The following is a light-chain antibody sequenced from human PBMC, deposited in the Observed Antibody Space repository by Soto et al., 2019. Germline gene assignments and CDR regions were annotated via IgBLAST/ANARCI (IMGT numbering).Light chain of an antibody. Sequence: AIRMTQSPSSLSAATGDRVTITCRASQSISTYLAWYQQKPGKAPKLLIYGASTLQSGVPSRFSGSGSGTDFTLTISCLQSEDFATYYCQQYYSNVPITFGQGTRLA. CDR3: QQYYSNVPIT. V-gene: IGKV1-8*01. J-gene: IGKJ5*01. CDR1: QSISTY. CDR2: GAS.